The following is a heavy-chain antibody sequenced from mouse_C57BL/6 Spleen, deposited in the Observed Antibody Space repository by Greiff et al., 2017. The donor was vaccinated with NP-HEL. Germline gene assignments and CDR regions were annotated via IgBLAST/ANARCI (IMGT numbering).Heavy chain of an antibody. J-gene: IGHJ3*01. CDR1: GYSITSGYY. CDR2: ISYDGSN. Sequence: EVKLVESGPGLVKPSQSLSLTCSVTGYSITSGYYWNWIRQFPGNKLEWMGYISYDGSNNYNPSLKNRISITRDTSKNQFFLKLNSVTTEDTATYYCARRDWEGFAYWGQGTLVTVSA. CDR3: ARRDWEGFAY. V-gene: IGHV3-6*01. D-gene: IGHD4-1*01.